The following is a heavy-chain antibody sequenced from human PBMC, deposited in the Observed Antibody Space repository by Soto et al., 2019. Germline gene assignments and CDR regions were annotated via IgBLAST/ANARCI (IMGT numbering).Heavy chain of an antibody. CDR1: GGSISGYY. D-gene: IGHD3-22*01. J-gene: IGHJ4*02. CDR2: ILYSGST. Sequence: QVQLQESGPGLVKPSETLSLTCTVSGGSISGYYWSWIRQSPGKGLEWIGYILYSGSTNYNPSLTSRVSISIDTSKKNFSLKLSSVTAADTAVYYCASGEAYYYGGSGFFDNWGQGALVTVSS. CDR3: ASGEAYYYGGSGFFDN. V-gene: IGHV4-59*01.